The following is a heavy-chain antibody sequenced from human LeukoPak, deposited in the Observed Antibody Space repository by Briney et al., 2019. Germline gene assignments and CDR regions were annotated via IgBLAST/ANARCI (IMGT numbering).Heavy chain of an antibody. CDR1: GFTVSSNY. Sequence: GGSLRLSCAASGFTVSSNYMSWVRQAPGKGLEWVSVIYSGGSTYYADSVKGRFTISRDNAKNSLYLQMNSLRAEDTAVYYCARGPSGGNNLWMDYWGQGTLVTVSS. CDR3: ARGPSGGNNLWMDY. V-gene: IGHV3-53*01. J-gene: IGHJ4*02. D-gene: IGHD1-20*01. CDR2: IYSGGST.